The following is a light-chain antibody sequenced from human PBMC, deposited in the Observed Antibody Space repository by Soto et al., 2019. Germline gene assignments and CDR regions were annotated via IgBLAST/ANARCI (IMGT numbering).Light chain of an antibody. J-gene: IGKJ1*01. CDR2: GAS. V-gene: IGKV3-15*01. CDR1: QSVSTN. Sequence: EIVITQSPAILSVSPGERATLSCRASQSVSTNLAWFQQKPGQTPRLLFNGASTRATGIPARFTGSGSGTEFILTISXLQSEDFAVYYCQQYDIWPPTFGQGTKV. CDR3: QQYDIWPPT.